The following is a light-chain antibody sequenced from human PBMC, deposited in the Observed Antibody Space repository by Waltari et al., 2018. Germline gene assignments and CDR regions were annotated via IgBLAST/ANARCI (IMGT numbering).Light chain of an antibody. CDR3: QQADSLPLT. CDR1: RDSGRW. CDR2: GAS. J-gene: IGKJ4*02. Sequence: DIQMTQSQSSLSASLGDRVTITCRASRDSGRWLAWYQHKPGKGPKLLIYGASGLQTGVPSRVSGSGAGTVCTLTINSRQPEDFATYFCQQADSLPLTFGGGTRVEIK. V-gene: IGKV1-12*01.